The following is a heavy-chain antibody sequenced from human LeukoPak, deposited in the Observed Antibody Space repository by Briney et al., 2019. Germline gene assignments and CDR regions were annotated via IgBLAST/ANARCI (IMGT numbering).Heavy chain of an antibody. CDR3: ARDCTNGVCYSH. J-gene: IGHJ4*02. Sequence: PGGSLRLSCAASGFTFSSYAMSWVRQAPGKGLEWVSSISSSSSYIYYADSVKGRFTISRDNAKNSLYLQMNSMRAEDTAVYYCARDCTNGVCYSHWGQGTLVTVSS. D-gene: IGHD2-8*01. V-gene: IGHV3-21*01. CDR1: GFTFSSYA. CDR2: ISSSSSYI.